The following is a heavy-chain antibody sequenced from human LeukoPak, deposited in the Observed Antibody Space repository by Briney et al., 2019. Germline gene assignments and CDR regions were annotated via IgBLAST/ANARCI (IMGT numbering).Heavy chain of an antibody. V-gene: IGHV1-2*02. J-gene: IGHJ3*02. D-gene: IGHD3-22*01. CDR3: ARVGLGYYDSSGYLDAFDI. CDR1: GYTFTGYY. Sequence: GASVKVSCKASGYTFTGYYMHWVRQAPGQGLEWMGWINPNSGGTNYAQKFQGRVNMTRDTSISTAYMELSRLRSDDTAVYYCARVGLGYYDSSGYLDAFDIWGQGTMVTVSS. CDR2: INPNSGGT.